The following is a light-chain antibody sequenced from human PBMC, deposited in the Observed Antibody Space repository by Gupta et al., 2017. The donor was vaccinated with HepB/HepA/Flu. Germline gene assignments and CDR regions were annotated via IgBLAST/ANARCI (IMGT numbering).Light chain of an antibody. CDR1: SSDVGGYNY. J-gene: IGLJ2*01. V-gene: IGLV2-14*01. Sequence: SALTQPASVSGSPGQPITISCTGTSSDVGGYNYVSWYQQHPGKAPKLMIYDVSNRPSGVSNRFSGSKSGNTASLTISGLQAEEEADYYCSSYSSSSTLEVFGGGTKLTVL. CDR3: SSYSSSSTLEV. CDR2: DVS.